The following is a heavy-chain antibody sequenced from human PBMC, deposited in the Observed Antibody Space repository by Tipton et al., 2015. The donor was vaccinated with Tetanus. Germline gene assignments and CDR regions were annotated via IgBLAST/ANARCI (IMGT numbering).Heavy chain of an antibody. CDR3: ARGLPRESFYLDS. Sequence: GLVKPSETLSLTCNVSGAPINAGGYLWTWVRQHPGKGLEWIANIYYDTARTSHIPSLASRVTISVDTSKNQFSLRLTSVTAADTAVYFCARGLPRESFYLDSWGQGKQVTVSS. J-gene: IGHJ4*02. V-gene: IGHV4-31*03. CDR1: GAPINAGGYL. CDR2: IYYDTART. D-gene: IGHD3-3*01.